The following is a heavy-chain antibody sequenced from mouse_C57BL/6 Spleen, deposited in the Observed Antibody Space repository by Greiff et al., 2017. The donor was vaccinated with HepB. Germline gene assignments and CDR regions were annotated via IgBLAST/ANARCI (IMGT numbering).Heavy chain of an antibody. CDR1: GYSFTDYN. CDR2: IIPNYGTS. V-gene: IGHV1-39*01. CDR3: ARGDSSGYGFAY. J-gene: IGHJ3*01. Sequence: VQLQQSGPELVKPGASVKISCKASGYSFTDYNMNWVKQSNGKSLEWIGVIIPNYGTSSYNQKFKGKATLTLDQSSSTAYMQLNSRTSEDSADYYGARGDSSGYGFAYWGQGTLVTVSA. D-gene: IGHD3-2*02.